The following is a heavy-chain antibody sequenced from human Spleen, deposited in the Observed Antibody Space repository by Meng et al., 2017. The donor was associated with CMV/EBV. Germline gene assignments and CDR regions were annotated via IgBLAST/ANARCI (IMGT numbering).Heavy chain of an antibody. CDR3: ATARDYGSGSSCFDY. CDR2: INHSGST. V-gene: IGHV4-34*01. J-gene: IGHJ4*02. Sequence: YGGSLSGYYWSWIRQPPGKGLEWIGEINHSGSTNYNPSLKSRVTISVDTSKNQFSLKLSSVTAADTAVYYCATARDYGSGSSCFDYWGQGTLVTVSS. CDR1: GGSLSGYY. D-gene: IGHD3-10*01.